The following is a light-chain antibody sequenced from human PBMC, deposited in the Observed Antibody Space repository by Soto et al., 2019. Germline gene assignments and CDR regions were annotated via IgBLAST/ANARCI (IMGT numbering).Light chain of an antibody. V-gene: IGKV1-39*01. CDR1: QSISSY. J-gene: IGKJ4*01. CDR2: AAS. Sequence: DIQMTQSPSSLSASVGDRVTITCRASQSISSYLNWYQQKPGKAPKLLIDAASSLQSGVPSRFSGIGSGTDFTLTISSLQPEDFATYYCQPSYSTPFTFGGGTKVEIK. CDR3: QPSYSTPFT.